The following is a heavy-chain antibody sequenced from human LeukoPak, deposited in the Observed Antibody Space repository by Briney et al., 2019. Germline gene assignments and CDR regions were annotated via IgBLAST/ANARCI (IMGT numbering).Heavy chain of an antibody. CDR3: ARVRGYDFRSGYLGYVDY. V-gene: IGHV4-39*07. Sequence: SETLSLTCAVSGGSIISSSYYWGWIRQPPGKGLEWIGSIYYSGNTDYNPSLKSRVTISVETSKNQFSLKLSSVTAADTAVYYCARVRGYDFRSGYLGYVDYWGQGTLVTVSS. D-gene: IGHD3-3*01. CDR2: IYYSGNT. J-gene: IGHJ4*02. CDR1: GGSIISSSYY.